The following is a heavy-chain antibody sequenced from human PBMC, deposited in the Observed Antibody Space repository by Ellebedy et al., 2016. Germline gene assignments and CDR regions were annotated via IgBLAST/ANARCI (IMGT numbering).Heavy chain of an antibody. D-gene: IGHD5-24*01. J-gene: IGHJ4*02. V-gene: IGHV4-59*10. CDR2: ISTSGNA. Sequence: ESLKISXVASGFSFSNSWMTWVRQAPGKGLEWIGRISTSGNAIYNPSLKGRVTMSVDTSKNHFSLDLTSVTAADTAVYYCATLTIPGGSDSWGQGTLVTVSS. CDR1: GFSFSNSW. CDR3: ATLTIPGGSDS.